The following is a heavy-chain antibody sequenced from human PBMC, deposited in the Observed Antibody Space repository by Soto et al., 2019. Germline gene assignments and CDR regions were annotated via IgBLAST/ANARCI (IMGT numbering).Heavy chain of an antibody. J-gene: IGHJ4*02. Sequence: PGGSLRPSCAASGFTFSNFWMHWVRQAPGKGLVWVSHINSDGSDSTYADSVKGRFTISRDNAKNTLYLQMNSLRAEDTAVYFCVRDDPGLGMDYWGLGTLVTVSS. V-gene: IGHV3-74*01. CDR2: INSDGSDS. CDR3: VRDDPGLGMDY. D-gene: IGHD1-26*01. CDR1: GFTFSNFW.